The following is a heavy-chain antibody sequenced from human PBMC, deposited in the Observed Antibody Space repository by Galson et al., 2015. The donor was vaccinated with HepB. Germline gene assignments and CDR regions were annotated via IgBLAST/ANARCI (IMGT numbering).Heavy chain of an antibody. V-gene: IGHV2-5*01. D-gene: IGHD1-7*01. CDR2: IYWNDDK. CDR1: GFSLSTSGVG. J-gene: IGHJ4*02. CDR3: AHRQLRRTLYYFDY. Sequence: PALVKPTPTLTLTCTFSGFSLSTSGVGVGWIRQPPGKALEWLALIYWNDDKRYSPSLKSRLTITKDTSKNQVVLTMTNMDPVDTATYYCAHRQLRRTLYYFDYWGQGTLVTVSS.